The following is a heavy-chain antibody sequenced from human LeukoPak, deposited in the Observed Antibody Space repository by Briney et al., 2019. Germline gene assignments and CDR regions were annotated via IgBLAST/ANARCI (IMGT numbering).Heavy chain of an antibody. CDR1: GFTFSNAW. J-gene: IGHJ3*02. CDR3: TTEDSGYDPFDAFDI. Sequence: GGSLRLSCAASGFTFSNAWMSWVRQAPGKGLEWVGRIKSKTDGGTTDYAAPVKGRFTISRDDSKNTLYLQMNSLKTEDTAVYYCTTEDSGYDPFDAFDIWGQGTMVTVSS. V-gene: IGHV3-15*01. CDR2: IKSKTDGGTT. D-gene: IGHD5-12*01.